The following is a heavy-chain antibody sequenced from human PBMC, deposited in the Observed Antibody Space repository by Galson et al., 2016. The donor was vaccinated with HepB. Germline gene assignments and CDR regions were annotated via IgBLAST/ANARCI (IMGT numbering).Heavy chain of an antibody. CDR2: ISFSGST. CDR1: GGSINSYF. V-gene: IGHV4-59*01. D-gene: IGHD5-24*01. Sequence: SETLSLTCTVSGGSINSYFWSWIRQPPGKGLEWIGYISFSGSTYYKPSLKSRVTMSVDTSKNQFSLKLSSVTAADTAVYYCARDLVEMATIGGRDASDIWGQGTMVTVSS. CDR3: ARDLVEMATIGGRDASDI. J-gene: IGHJ3*02.